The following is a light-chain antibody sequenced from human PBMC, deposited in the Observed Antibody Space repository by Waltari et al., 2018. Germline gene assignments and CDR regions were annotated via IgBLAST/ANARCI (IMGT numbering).Light chain of an antibody. CDR3: QQYGSSVMYT. J-gene: IGKJ2*01. V-gene: IGKV3-20*01. Sequence: EFVWTQSPATFSCSPEERSTLSCRSSKSLSRSRLAWYQQKPGRPPSLLIYAASSRGTGSPDRFSGSGYGTEFSLTISRVEPEDFAVYYCQQYGSSVMYTFGQGTKLEIQ. CDR1: KSLSRSR. CDR2: AAS.